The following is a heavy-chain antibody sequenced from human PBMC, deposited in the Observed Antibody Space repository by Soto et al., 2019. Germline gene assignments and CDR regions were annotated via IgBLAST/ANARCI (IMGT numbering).Heavy chain of an antibody. CDR2: IKPDGSEK. D-gene: IGHD4-17*01. CDR1: GFTFSNYW. CDR3: ASPHGDKYPEYFQY. J-gene: IGHJ1*01. Sequence: GGSLRLSCAASGFTFSNYWMSWVRQAPGKGLEWVANIKPDGSEKYYVDSVKGRFTISRDKTKNSLYLQMNSLRAEDTAVYYCASPHGDKYPEYFQYWGQGTLVTVSS. V-gene: IGHV3-7*01.